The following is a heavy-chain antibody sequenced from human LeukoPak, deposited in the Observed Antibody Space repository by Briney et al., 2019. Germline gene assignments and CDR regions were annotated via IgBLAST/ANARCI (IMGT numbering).Heavy chain of an antibody. CDR1: GFTFSSYG. D-gene: IGHD6-13*01. CDR2: IRYDGSNK. CDR3: AKFRGYSSSWYDPDAFDI. J-gene: IGHJ3*02. V-gene: IGHV3-30*02. Sequence: GGSLRLSCAASGFTFSSYGMHWVRQAPGKGLEWVAFIRYDGSNKYYADSVKGRFTISRDNSKNTLYLQMNSLRAEDTAVYYCAKFRGYSSSWYDPDAFDIWGQGTMVTVSS.